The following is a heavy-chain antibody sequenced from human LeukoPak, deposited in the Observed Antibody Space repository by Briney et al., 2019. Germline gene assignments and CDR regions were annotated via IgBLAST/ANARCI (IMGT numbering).Heavy chain of an antibody. Sequence: SVKVSCKASGGTFSSYAISWVRQAPGQGLEWMGGIIPIFGTANYAQKFQGRVTITADESTSTAYMELSSLRSEDTAVYYCARGLPIALAGGGYMDVWGKGTTVTISS. CDR1: GGTFSSYA. V-gene: IGHV1-69*13. CDR3: ARGLPIALAGGGYMDV. D-gene: IGHD6-19*01. CDR2: IIPIFGTA. J-gene: IGHJ6*03.